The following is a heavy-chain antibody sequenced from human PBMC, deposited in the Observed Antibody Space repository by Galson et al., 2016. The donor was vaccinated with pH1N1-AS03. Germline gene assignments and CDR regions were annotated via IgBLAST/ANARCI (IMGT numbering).Heavy chain of an antibody. Sequence: ETLSLTCTVSGVSVSSYHWSWLRQSAGKGLEWIGRMYDSGFPSYNPSLRRRVTMSVDRSKNKLSLRVTSVTAADTAIYSCARLPHNDNPGFDYWCQGTLVTVSS. CDR1: GVSVSSYH. D-gene: IGHD1-14*01. CDR2: MYDSGFP. J-gene: IGHJ4*02. V-gene: IGHV4-4*07. CDR3: ARLPHNDNPGFDY.